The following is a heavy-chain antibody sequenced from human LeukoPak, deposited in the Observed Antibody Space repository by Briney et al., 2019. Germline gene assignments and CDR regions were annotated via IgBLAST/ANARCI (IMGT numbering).Heavy chain of an antibody. CDR2: INPSSGGT. V-gene: IGHV1-2*02. CDR3: AKEFPSGATRDLDY. J-gene: IGHJ4*02. Sequence: ASVKVSCKASGYSFTASYMHWVRPAPGQGLDWLGWINPSSGGTKYAPKFQGRVTLTRDTSINTAYMELTSLRSDDTAMYYCAKEFPSGATRDLDYWGQGTLVTVSS. CDR1: GYSFTASY. D-gene: IGHD1-26*01.